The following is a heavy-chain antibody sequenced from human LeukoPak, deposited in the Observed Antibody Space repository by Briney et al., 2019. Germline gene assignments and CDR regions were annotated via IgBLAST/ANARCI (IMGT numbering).Heavy chain of an antibody. J-gene: IGHJ4*02. CDR3: ARDAGWGYYDL. CDR1: GFTFSTSW. D-gene: IGHD1-26*01. Sequence: GGSLRLSCVASGFTFSTSWVTWVRQAPGEGLEWVANIDKHGSGKYYVDSVKGRFAISRDYASNSVFLQMDSLRAEDTSVYYCARDAGWGYYDLWGQGTPVTVSS. CDR2: IDKHGSGK. V-gene: IGHV3-7*01.